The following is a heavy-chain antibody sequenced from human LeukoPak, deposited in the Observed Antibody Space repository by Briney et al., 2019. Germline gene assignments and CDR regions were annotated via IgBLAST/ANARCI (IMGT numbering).Heavy chain of an antibody. CDR1: GFTFSNHG. Sequence: GRSLRLSCAASGFTFSNHGMHWVRQAPGKGLEWVAVISDDGSNKNYADSVKGRFTISRENFKNTLYLQMTSLRAEDTAAYYCAKAHPGFDYWGQGVLVTVSS. CDR3: AKAHPGFDY. J-gene: IGHJ4*02. V-gene: IGHV3-33*06. CDR2: ISDDGSNK.